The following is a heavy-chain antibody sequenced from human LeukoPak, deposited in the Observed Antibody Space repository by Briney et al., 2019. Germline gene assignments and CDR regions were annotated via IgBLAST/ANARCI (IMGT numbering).Heavy chain of an antibody. Sequence: SETLSLTCAVYGGSFSGYYWSWIRQPPGKGLEWIGEINHSGSTNYNPSLKSRVTISVDTSKNQFSLKLSSVTAADTAVYYCARRPPYYGSGSNYYHYYMDVWGKGTTVTVSS. D-gene: IGHD3-10*01. CDR2: INHSGST. J-gene: IGHJ6*03. CDR3: ARRPPYYGSGSNYYHYYMDV. V-gene: IGHV4-34*01. CDR1: GGSFSGYY.